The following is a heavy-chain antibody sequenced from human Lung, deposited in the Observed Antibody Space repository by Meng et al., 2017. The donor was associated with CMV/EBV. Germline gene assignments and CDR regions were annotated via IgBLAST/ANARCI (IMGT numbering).Heavy chain of an antibody. CDR3: LRRSGGSV. D-gene: IGHD3-10*01. V-gene: IGHV4-4*03. Sequence: LVQPPVTRSLPSAVSGDSITNHNWWAWVRQPPGKGLEWIGESPHRGSSAYNPSLKSRVSMSIDKSKNQFSLKLTSVTAADTAVYHCLRRSGGSVWGQGTLVTVSS. CDR2: SPHRGSS. CDR1: GDSITNHNW. J-gene: IGHJ1*01.